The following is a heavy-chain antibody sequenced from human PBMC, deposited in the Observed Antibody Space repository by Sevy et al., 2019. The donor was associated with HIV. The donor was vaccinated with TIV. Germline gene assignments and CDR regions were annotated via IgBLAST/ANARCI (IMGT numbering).Heavy chain of an antibody. CDR1: GFTFSSYG. Sequence: GGSLRLSCGASGFTFSSYGMSWVRQAPGKGLEWISTISESDERIKHADSVKGRFTISRDNSKKILYLQMRSLRAEDTAVYYCARNLGALPNYYYGVDVWGQGTMVTVSS. CDR3: ARNLGALPNYYYGVDV. J-gene: IGHJ6*02. CDR2: ISESDERI. V-gene: IGHV3-23*01. D-gene: IGHD6-6*01.